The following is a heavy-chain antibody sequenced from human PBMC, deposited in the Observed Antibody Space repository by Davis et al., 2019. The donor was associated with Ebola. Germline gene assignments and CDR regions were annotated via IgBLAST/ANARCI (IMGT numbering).Heavy chain of an antibody. CDR1: GFTFSDYY. V-gene: IGHV3-11*04. Sequence: GESLKISCAASGFTFSDYYMSWIRQAPGKGLEWVSYISSSGSTIYYEDSVKGRFTISKDNAKNSLFLQMNSLRDEDTAVYYCARDRNWAFDYWGQGTLVTVSS. J-gene: IGHJ4*02. CDR2: ISSSGSTI. CDR3: ARDRNWAFDY. D-gene: IGHD1-14*01.